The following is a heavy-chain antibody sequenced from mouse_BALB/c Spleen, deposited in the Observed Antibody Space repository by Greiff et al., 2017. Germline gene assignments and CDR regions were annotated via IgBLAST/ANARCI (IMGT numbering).Heavy chain of an antibody. J-gene: IGHJ4*01. V-gene: IGHV5-12-1*01. CDR2: ISSGGGST. CDR1: GFAFSSYD. CDR3: ARLGYGGAMDY. D-gene: IGHD2-14*01. Sequence: EVKLMESGGGLVKPGGSLKLSCAASGFAFSSYDMSWVRQTPEKRLEWVAYISSGGGSTYYPDTVKGRFTISRDNAKNTLYLQMSSLKSEDTAMYYCARLGYGGAMDYWGQGTSVTVSS.